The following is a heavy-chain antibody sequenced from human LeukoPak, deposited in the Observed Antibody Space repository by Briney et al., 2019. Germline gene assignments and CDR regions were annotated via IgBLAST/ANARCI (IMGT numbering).Heavy chain of an antibody. D-gene: IGHD6-25*01. CDR1: GGTFSNYA. CDR2: IMPLFNTA. CDR3: ARSRGAFDI. Sequence: ASVKVSCKASGGTFSNYAFSWVRQAPGQGLEWMGGIMPLFNTANYAQQFQGRVTITTDESTSTAYMELRSLRSDDTAVYYCARSRGAFDIWGQGTMVTVSS. V-gene: IGHV1-69*05. J-gene: IGHJ3*02.